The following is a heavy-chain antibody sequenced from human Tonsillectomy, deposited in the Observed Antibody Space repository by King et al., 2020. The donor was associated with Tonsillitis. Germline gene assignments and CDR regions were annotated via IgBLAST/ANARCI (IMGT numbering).Heavy chain of an antibody. V-gene: IGHV3-7*01. D-gene: IGHD5-24*01. CDR1: GFTFSNYW. CDR2: IHQDGSEA. Sequence: QLVQSGGGLVQPGGSLRLSCAASGFTFSNYWMSWVRQAPGKGLEWVANIHQDGSEAYYVDSVKGRFTVSRDNARNLLYLQMNSLRAEDTAVYYCARAGHLEMATISDFWGQGTLVTVSS. CDR3: ARAGHLEMATISDF. J-gene: IGHJ4*02.